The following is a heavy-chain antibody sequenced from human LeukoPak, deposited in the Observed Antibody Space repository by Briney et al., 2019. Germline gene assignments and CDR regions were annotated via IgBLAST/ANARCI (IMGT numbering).Heavy chain of an antibody. CDR2: VSEDGTNN. CDR3: TSGDFRF. Sequence: PGGSLRLSCAASGFTFIRYSMHWVRQAPGKGLEGVAVVSEDGTNNYYAESVKGRFTVSRDNSKNMMFLQMNSLRREDTAVYYCTSGDFRFWGQGALVTVSS. V-gene: IGHV3-30*04. D-gene: IGHD2-21*01. J-gene: IGHJ4*02. CDR1: GFTFIRYS.